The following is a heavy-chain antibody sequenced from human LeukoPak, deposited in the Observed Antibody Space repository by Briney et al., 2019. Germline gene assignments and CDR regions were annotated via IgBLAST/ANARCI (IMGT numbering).Heavy chain of an antibody. CDR2: INPNSGGT. CDR1: GYTFTDYF. CDR3: ARVDYYDSSGYGGTDY. D-gene: IGHD3-22*01. J-gene: IGHJ4*02. Sequence: ASVKVSCKASGYTFTDYFIHWVRQAPGQGLEWMGWINPNSGGTNYAQKFQGRVTMTRDTSISTAYMELSRLRSDDTAVYYCARVDYYDSSGYGGTDYWGQGTLVTVSS. V-gene: IGHV1-2*02.